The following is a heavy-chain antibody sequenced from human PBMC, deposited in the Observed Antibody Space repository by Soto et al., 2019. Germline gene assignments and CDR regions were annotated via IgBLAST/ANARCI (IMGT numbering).Heavy chain of an antibody. D-gene: IGHD3-22*01. V-gene: IGHV4-39*01. J-gene: IGHJ4*02. CDR3: ASKHYYDSSGYYEVY. Sequence: LSETLSLTCTVSGGSISSNIYCWGWIRQPRGKGLGWMVNIGCSGGTWYDSSLKGRVTRSVDTCNDQLSLRWSCVTAWDTCIYWCASKHYYDSSGYYEVYWGQGTLVTVS. CDR1: GGSISSNIYC. CDR2: IGCSGGT.